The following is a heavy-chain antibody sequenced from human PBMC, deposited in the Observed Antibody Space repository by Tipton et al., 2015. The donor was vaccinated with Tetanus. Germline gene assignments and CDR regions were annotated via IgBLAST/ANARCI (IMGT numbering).Heavy chain of an antibody. J-gene: IGHJ4*02. CDR3: AREGLVLGPAKLSFFDS. V-gene: IGHV4-31*03. CDR1: GGSVNSDDYY. Sequence: TLSLTCTVSGGSVNSDDYYWTWIRQHPGKGLDWIGYIFHTGGADYNPSLKSRATISIDTSKNQFSLKLSSVTAADTAVYYCAREGLVLGPAKLSFFDSWGQGTRVIVSS. D-gene: IGHD6-25*01. CDR2: IFHTGGA.